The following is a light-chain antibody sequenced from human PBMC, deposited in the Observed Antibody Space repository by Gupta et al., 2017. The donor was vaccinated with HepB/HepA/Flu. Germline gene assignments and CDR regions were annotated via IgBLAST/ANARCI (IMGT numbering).Light chain of an antibody. Sequence: QLVLTQSPSASASLGTSVNLTCTLTSGLSRSAIAGHQQQPEKGPRFLMQVNNDGSHIKGVRITDRFSGSTYGAEHYLTISSLQSEDEADYYCQAWGTGTWVFGGGTKLTVL. CDR1: SGLSRSA. CDR2: VNNDGSH. J-gene: IGLJ3*02. CDR3: QAWGTGTWV. V-gene: IGLV4-69*01.